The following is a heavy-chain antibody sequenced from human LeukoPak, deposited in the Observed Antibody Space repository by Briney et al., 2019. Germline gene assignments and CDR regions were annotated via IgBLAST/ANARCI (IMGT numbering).Heavy chain of an antibody. J-gene: IGHJ4*02. V-gene: IGHV1-8*01. CDR1: GYTFTSYD. CDR2: MNPNSGNT. D-gene: IGHD6-19*01. Sequence: ASVKVPCKASGYTFTSYDINWVRQATGQGLEWMGWMNPNSGNTGYAQKFQGRVTMTRNTSISTAYMELSSLRSEDTAVYYCSAIAVAGTSLFDYWGQGTLVTVSS. CDR3: SAIAVAGTSLFDY.